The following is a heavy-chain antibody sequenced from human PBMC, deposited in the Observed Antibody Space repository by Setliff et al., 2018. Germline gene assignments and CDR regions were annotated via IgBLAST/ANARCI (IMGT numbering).Heavy chain of an antibody. D-gene: IGHD3-10*01. CDR1: GFTFSSHW. Sequence: GGSLRLSCAASGFTFSSHWMAWVRQAPGKGLEWVSSISSSSTYIFYADSVRGRFTVSRDNAKNSLYLQMNSLRAEDTAIYYCGPGGKGLLENWGQGTLVTVSS. J-gene: IGHJ4*02. CDR2: ISSSSTYI. CDR3: GPGGKGLLEN. V-gene: IGHV3-21*01.